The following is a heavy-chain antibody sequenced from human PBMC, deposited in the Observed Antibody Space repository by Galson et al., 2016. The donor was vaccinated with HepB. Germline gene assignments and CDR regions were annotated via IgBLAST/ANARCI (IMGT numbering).Heavy chain of an antibody. J-gene: IGHJ4*02. CDR2: VYFGGKT. CDR1: GGSVKYFY. CDR3: ARPNFLHGHNY. D-gene: IGHD2-8*01. V-gene: IGHV4-39*02. Sequence: SETLSLTCSVSGGSVKYFYWGWIRQPPGKGLVWIGTVYFGGKTYYNPSLKSRLSISVDTSRNRFSLRLSSVTAADTAVFYCARPNFLHGHNYWGQGILVTVSS.